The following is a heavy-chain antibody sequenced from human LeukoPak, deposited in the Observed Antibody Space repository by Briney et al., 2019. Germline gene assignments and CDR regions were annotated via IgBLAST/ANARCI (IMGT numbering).Heavy chain of an antibody. D-gene: IGHD2-15*01. CDR2: IHQDGNEK. J-gene: IGHJ4*02. V-gene: IGHV3-7*04. Sequence: GGSLRLSXAASGFTFSTYWMSWVCQAPGKGLEWVANIHQDGNEKYYVDSVKGRFTISRDNAKNSLYLQMNSLRAEDTAGYYCARGDKFSGDYWGQGTLVTVSS. CDR1: GFTFSTYW. CDR3: ARGDKFSGDY.